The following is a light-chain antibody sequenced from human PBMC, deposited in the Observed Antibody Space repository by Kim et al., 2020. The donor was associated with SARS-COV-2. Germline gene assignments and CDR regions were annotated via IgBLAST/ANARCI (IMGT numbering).Light chain of an antibody. CDR1: QDIRND. V-gene: IGKV1-17*01. Sequence: ASGGDGVTITSRARQDIRNDLGWYQQNPGRAPKRLIYGASSLQSGVPSRFSGSGSGTEFTLTISSLQPEDFATYFCLQHNTYPITFGQGTRLEIK. J-gene: IGKJ5*01. CDR3: LQHNTYPIT. CDR2: GAS.